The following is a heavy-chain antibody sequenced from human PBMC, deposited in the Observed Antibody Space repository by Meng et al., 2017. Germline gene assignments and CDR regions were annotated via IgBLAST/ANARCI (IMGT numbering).Heavy chain of an antibody. V-gene: IGHV4-4*02. J-gene: IGHJ4*02. CDR2: VTHSGST. Sequence: QVAGTESVVTSETLSRGCAGLGYSVSGSYWWSRSRLPQGKGLEWIGEVTHSGSTYYNPSLQSRVTISVDLYNNQFSLRLFSVTAADTAVYFCARAQLSRLFDSWGQGTLVTVSS. CDR3: ARAQLSRLFDS. D-gene: IGHD2-2*01. CDR1: GYSVSGSYW.